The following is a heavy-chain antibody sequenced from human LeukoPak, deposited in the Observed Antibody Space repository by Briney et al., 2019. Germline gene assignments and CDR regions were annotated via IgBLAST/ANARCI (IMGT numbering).Heavy chain of an antibody. CDR2: IWYDGSNK. V-gene: IGHV3-33*01. Sequence: GGSLRLSCAASGFTFSSYGMHWVRQAPGKGLEWVAVIWYDGSNKYYADSVKGRFTISRDNSKNTLYLQMNSLRAEDTAVYYCARDTYYYDSSGYYGCFDYWGQGTLVTVSS. CDR3: ARDTYYYDSSGYYGCFDY. CDR1: GFTFSSYG. J-gene: IGHJ4*02. D-gene: IGHD3-22*01.